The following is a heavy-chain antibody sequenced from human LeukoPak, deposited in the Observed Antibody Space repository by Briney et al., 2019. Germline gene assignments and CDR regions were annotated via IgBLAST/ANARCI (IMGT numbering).Heavy chain of an antibody. CDR3: AKDVSDYYGSGSSPSNYYFDY. CDR1: GFTFSSYA. CDR2: ISGSGGST. J-gene: IGHJ4*02. D-gene: IGHD3-10*01. Sequence: GGSLRLSCAASGFTFSSYAMSGVRQAPGKGLEWVSAISGSGGSTYYADSVKGRFTISRDNSKNTLYLQMNSLRAEDTAVYYCAKDVSDYYGSGSSPSNYYFDYWGQGTLVTVSS. V-gene: IGHV3-23*01.